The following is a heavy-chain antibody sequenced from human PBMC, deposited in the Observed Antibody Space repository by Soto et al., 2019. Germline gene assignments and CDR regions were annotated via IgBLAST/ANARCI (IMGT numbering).Heavy chain of an antibody. CDR1: GGSISSYY. J-gene: IGHJ4*02. D-gene: IGHD6-19*01. CDR2: IYYSGST. Sequence: PSETLSLTCTVSGGSISSYYWSWIRQPPGKGLEWIGYIYYSGSTNYNPSLKSRVTISVDTSKNQFSLKLSSVTAADTAVYYCARQLIAVAGAFDYWGQGTLVTVSS. CDR3: ARQLIAVAGAFDY. V-gene: IGHV4-59*01.